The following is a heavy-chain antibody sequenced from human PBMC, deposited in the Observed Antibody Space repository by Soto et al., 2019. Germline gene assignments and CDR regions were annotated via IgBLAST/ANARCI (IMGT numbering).Heavy chain of an antibody. CDR3: AREGLLPYYYYGMAV. V-gene: IGHV1-18*01. CDR2: ISAYNGNT. J-gene: IGHJ6*02. CDR1: GYTFSNYG. Sequence: QVQLVQSGGEVKKPGASVKVSCRASGYTFSNYGITWVRQAPGQGLEWMGWISAYNGNTNYAQKLQGRVTMTTDTSTNTVYMEPRSLRSDDTAVYYCAREGLLPYYYYGMAVWGQGTTVTVSS. D-gene: IGHD2-15*01.